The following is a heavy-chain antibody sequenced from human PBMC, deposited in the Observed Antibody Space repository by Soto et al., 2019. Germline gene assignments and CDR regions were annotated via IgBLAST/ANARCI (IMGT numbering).Heavy chain of an antibody. Sequence: PGGSLRLSCAASGFTFSSYSMNWVRQAPGKGLEWVSSISSSSSYIYYADSVKGRFTISRDNAKNSLYLQMNSLRAEDTAVYYCARDQRYCSGGSCYSLFDPWGQGTLVTVSS. V-gene: IGHV3-21*01. D-gene: IGHD2-15*01. CDR2: ISSSSSYI. CDR1: GFTFSSYS. J-gene: IGHJ5*02. CDR3: ARDQRYCSGGSCYSLFDP.